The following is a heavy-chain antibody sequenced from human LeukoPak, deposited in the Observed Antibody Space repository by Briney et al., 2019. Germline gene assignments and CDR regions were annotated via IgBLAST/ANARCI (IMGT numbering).Heavy chain of an antibody. CDR2: IYHSGST. J-gene: IGHJ6*04. CDR1: GYSISSGYY. CDR3: ARVYWTPNNYMDV. D-gene: IGHD3/OR15-3a*01. V-gene: IGHV4-38-2*02. Sequence: SETLSLTCTVSGYSISSGYYWGWIRQPPGKGLEWIGSIYHSGSTYYNPSLKSRVTISVDTSKNQFSLKLSSVTAADTAVYYCARVYWTPNNYMDVWGKGTTVTVSS.